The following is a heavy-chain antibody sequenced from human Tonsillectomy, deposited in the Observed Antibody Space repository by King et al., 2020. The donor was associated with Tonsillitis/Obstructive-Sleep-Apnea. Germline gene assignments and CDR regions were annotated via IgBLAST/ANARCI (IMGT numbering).Heavy chain of an antibody. Sequence: VQLVASGGGLVQPGGSLSLSCAASGFTFSTYEMNWVRQAPGKGLEWVSYIRYSGDNIYYADSVKGRFSISRDNAKNSLYLQMNSLRAEDTAIYYCARVGATMDLESMDVWGKGTTVTVPS. CDR1: GFTFSTYE. CDR2: IRYSGDNI. V-gene: IGHV3-48*03. D-gene: IGHD2-2*03. CDR3: ARVGATMDLESMDV. J-gene: IGHJ6*04.